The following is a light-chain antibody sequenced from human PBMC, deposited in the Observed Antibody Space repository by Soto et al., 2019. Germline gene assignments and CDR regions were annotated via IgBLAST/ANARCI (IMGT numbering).Light chain of an antibody. CDR2: DVN. CDR1: SSDVGGYNY. V-gene: IGLV2-11*01. J-gene: IGLJ1*01. Sequence: QSVLTQPRSVSGSPGQSVTISCTGTSSDVGGYNYVSWYQQHPGKAPKLIIYDVNRRPSGVPDRFSGSKSGNTASLTISGLQAEDEADYYRCSYAGSYTYVFGTGTKVTVL. CDR3: CSYAGSYTYV.